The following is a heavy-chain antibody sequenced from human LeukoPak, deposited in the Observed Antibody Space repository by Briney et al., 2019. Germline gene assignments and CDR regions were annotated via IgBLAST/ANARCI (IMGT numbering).Heavy chain of an antibody. V-gene: IGHV2-5*01. CDR1: GFSLSNGGVG. D-gene: IGHD4-17*01. CDR3: AHGLDYGDYFDY. CDR2: IYWNDDK. J-gene: IGHJ4*02. Sequence: SGPTLVNPTQTLTLTCTFSGFSLSNGGVGVGWIRQPPGKALEWLALIYWNDDKRYRPSLKTRLTITKDTSKNQVVLTMTNMDPVDTATYFCAHGLDYGDYFDYWGQGTLVTVSS.